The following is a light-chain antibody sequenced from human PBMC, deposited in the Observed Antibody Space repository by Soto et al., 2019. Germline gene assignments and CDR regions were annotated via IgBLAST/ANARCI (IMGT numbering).Light chain of an antibody. CDR3: HQYDSWT. J-gene: IGKJ1*01. V-gene: IGKV3-20*01. Sequence: IVLTQSSGTLSMSPGERATVSCRASQSFNSIYLAWYQQKPGQAPRLLIYGASSRATGIPDRFSGSGSGTDVTLTISRLEPEDFAVYYCHQYDSWTFGQGTRVDIK. CDR2: GAS. CDR1: QSFNSIY.